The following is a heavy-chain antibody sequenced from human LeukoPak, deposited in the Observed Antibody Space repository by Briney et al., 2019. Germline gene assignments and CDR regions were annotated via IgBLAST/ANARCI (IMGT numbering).Heavy chain of an antibody. V-gene: IGHV1-2*02. CDR3: APSRHGAGWYYFDY. CDR2: INPNNGVT. Sequence: GASVKVSCKASGYTFTGYYIHRVRQAPGQGLERMGWINPNNGVTNYAQKFQVRVTMTRDTSISAAYLEVSRLRSDDTAVYYCAPSRHGAGWYYFDYWGQGTLVTVSS. J-gene: IGHJ4*02. D-gene: IGHD6-19*01. CDR1: GYTFTGYY.